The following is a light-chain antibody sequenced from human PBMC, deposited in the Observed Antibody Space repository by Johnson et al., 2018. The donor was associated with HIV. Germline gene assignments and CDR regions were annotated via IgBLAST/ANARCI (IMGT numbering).Light chain of an antibody. CDR1: SSNIGNND. J-gene: IGLJ1*01. CDR2: ENN. Sequence: QSVLTQPPSVSAAPGQKVTISCSGSSSNIGNNDVSWYQQLPGTAPKLLIYENNKRPSGIPHRFSGSKSGTSATLGITGLQTGDEADYYCGTWDSSLSAGVVGTGTKVTVL. CDR3: GTWDSSLSAGV. V-gene: IGLV1-51*02.